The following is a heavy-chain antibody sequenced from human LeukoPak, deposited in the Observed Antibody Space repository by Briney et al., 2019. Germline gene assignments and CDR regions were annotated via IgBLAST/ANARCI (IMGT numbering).Heavy chain of an antibody. V-gene: IGHV3-30*04. D-gene: IGHD6-13*01. CDR1: GFTFSSYA. J-gene: IGHJ4*02. CDR3: ALSSSWYGGFFDY. CDR2: ISYDGSNK. Sequence: GGSLRLSCAASGFTFSSYAMHWVRQAPGKGLEWVAVISYDGSNKYYADSVKGRFTISRDNSKNTLYLQMNSLRAEDTAVYYCALSSSWYGGFFDYWGQGTLVTVSS.